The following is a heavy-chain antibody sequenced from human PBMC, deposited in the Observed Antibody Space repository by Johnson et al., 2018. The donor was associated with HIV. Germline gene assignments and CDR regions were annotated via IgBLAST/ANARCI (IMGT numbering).Heavy chain of an antibody. CDR1: GFKFDDYA. CDR2: IRWNSGSI. Sequence: VQLVESGGGLAEPGRSLRLSCEASGFKFDDYAMHWVRQFPGQGLEWVSGIRWNSGSIDYADSVKGRFSISRDNPKKSLYLQMNGLRPEDTGIYYCAKDIVYGVYGSQGAFHIWGRGTMVKVSS. CDR3: AKDIVYGVYGSQGAFHI. V-gene: IGHV3-9*01. J-gene: IGHJ3*02. D-gene: IGHD4-17*01.